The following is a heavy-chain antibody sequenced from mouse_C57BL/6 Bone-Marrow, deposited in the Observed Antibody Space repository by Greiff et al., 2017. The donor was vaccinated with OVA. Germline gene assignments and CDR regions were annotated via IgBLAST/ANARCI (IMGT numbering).Heavy chain of an antibody. Sequence: EVMLVESGGGLVKPGGSLKLSCAASGFTFSSYAMSWVRQTPEKRLEWVATISDGGSYTYYPATVKGRFTISRDNAKNNLYLQMSHLKSEDTAMYYCARDDDYDDGFDYWGQGTTLTVSS. CDR3: ARDDDYDDGFDY. V-gene: IGHV5-4*01. D-gene: IGHD2-4*01. CDR1: GFTFSSYA. J-gene: IGHJ2*01. CDR2: ISDGGSYT.